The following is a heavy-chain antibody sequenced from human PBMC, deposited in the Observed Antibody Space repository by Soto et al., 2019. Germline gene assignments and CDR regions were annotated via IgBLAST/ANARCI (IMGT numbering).Heavy chain of an antibody. CDR3: AQGSYHYDSRGSVPFDP. V-gene: IGHV3-9*01. CDR1: GFTFGDYA. J-gene: IGHJ5*02. Sequence: GGSLRLSCTASGFTFGDYAMHWVRQAPVKGLEWVSGISWNSGSIGYADSVKGRFTSSRDNAKNSLYLQMNSLRAEDTALYYCAQGSYHYDSRGSVPFDPWGQGTLVTVSS. CDR2: ISWNSGSI. D-gene: IGHD3-22*01.